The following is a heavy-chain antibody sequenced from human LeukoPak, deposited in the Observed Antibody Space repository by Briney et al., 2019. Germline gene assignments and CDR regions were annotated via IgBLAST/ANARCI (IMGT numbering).Heavy chain of an antibody. V-gene: IGHV1-69*06. CDR3: ASGSSSWYQTYYYYYYMDV. Sequence: SVKVSCKASGGTFSSYAISWVRQAPGQGLEWMGGIIPIFGTANYAQKFQGRVTITADKSTSTAYMELSSLRSEDTAVYYCASGSSSWYQTYYYYYYMDVWGKGTTVTVSS. CDR1: GGTFSSYA. D-gene: IGHD6-13*01. CDR2: IIPIFGTA. J-gene: IGHJ6*03.